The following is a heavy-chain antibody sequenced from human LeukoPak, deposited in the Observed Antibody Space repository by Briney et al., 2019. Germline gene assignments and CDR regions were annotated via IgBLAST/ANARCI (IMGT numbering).Heavy chain of an antibody. CDR1: GFTFGSYS. V-gene: IGHV3-21*01. J-gene: IGHJ5*02. CDR3: AREVVTVLVWFDP. D-gene: IGHD4-23*01. CDR2: ISSSSSYI. Sequence: PGGSLRLSCAASGFTFGSYSMNWVRQAPGKGLEWVSSISSSSSYIYYADSVKGRFTVSRDNAKNSLYLQMNSLRAEDTAVYYCAREVVTVLVWFDPWSQGTLVTVSS.